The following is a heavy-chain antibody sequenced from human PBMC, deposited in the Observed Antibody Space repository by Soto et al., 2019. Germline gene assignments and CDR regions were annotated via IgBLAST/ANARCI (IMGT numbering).Heavy chain of an antibody. J-gene: IGHJ4*02. CDR1: GYTFTSYA. Sequence: QVQLVQSGAEVKKPGASVKVSCKASGYTFTSYAIHWVRQAPGQRLEWMGWINAGNGNTLYSQKFQGRVTITRDTSASTVYMELSSLRSEDTAVHYCVRGLLWFGELSPFGYWGQGTLVTVSS. D-gene: IGHD3-10*01. V-gene: IGHV1-3*01. CDR3: VRGLLWFGELSPFGY. CDR2: INAGNGNT.